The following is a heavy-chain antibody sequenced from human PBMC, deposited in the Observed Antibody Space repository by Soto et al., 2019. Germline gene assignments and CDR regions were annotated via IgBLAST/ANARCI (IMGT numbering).Heavy chain of an antibody. CDR1: GFTFSSYG. D-gene: IGHD1-26*01. CDR3: AKDLRGGSDYLFDY. J-gene: IGHJ4*02. CDR2: ISYDGSNK. V-gene: IGHV3-30*18. Sequence: QVQLVESGGGVVQPGRSLRLSCAASGFTFSSYGMHWVRQAPGKGLEWVAVISYDGSNKYYADSVKGRFTISRDNSKNTLYLQMNSLRAADTAVYYCAKDLRGGSDYLFDYWGQGTLVTVSS.